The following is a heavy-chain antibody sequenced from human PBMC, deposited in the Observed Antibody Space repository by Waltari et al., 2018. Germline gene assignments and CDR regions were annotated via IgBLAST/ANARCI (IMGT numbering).Heavy chain of an antibody. J-gene: IGHJ4*02. V-gene: IGHV3-23*01. CDR3: AKVVGGIYFNYFDY. CDR2: ISSNGNNI. Sequence: EVQLLESGGGLMQPGGSLRLSCAASGFTFSPSATTWVRPAPGKGLEWVSFISSNGNNIYYADSVKGRFTISRDNSENTLYLLMNSLRAEDTATYYCAKVVGGIYFNYFDYWGQGSLVTVSS. CDR1: GFTFSPSA. D-gene: IGHD3-10*01.